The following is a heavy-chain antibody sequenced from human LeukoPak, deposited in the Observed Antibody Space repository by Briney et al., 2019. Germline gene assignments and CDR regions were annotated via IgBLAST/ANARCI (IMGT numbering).Heavy chain of an antibody. J-gene: IGHJ3*02. Sequence: PSETLSLTCAVYGGSFSGYYWSWIRQPPGKGLEWIGEINHSGSTNYNPSLKSRVTISVDTSKNQFSLKLSSVTAADTAVYYCASASPPDYYGSGSYRHDAFDIWGQGTMVTVSS. D-gene: IGHD3-10*01. V-gene: IGHV4-34*01. CDR3: ASASPPDYYGSGSYRHDAFDI. CDR2: INHSGST. CDR1: GGSFSGYY.